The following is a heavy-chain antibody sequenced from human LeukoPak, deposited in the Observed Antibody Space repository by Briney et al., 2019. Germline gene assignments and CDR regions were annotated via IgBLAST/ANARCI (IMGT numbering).Heavy chain of an antibody. D-gene: IGHD2-21*02. CDR2: IDTSGST. CDR1: GGSTSGHY. CDR3: ARETSHIVVVTANLYAFDI. Sequence: SETLSLTCTVSGGSTSGHYWSWIRQPAGKGLEWIGRIDTSGSTTYNPSLKSRGTMSVDTSKKQLSLNLRSVTAADTAVYYCARETSHIVVVTANLYAFDIWGQGTMVTVSS. J-gene: IGHJ3*02. V-gene: IGHV4-4*07.